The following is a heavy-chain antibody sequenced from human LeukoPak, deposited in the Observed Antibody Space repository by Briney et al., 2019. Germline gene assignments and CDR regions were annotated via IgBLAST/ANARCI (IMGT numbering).Heavy chain of an antibody. CDR1: GYTLTELS. CDR2: FDPEDGET. CDR3: ATMVGRRWLQLSYYFDY. D-gene: IGHD5-24*01. Sequence: ASVKVSCKVSGYTLTELSMHWERQAPGKGLEWMGGFDPEDGETNYAQKFQGRVTMTEDTSTDTAYMELSSLRSEDTAVYYCATMVGRRWLQLSYYFDYWGQGTLVTVSS. V-gene: IGHV1-24*01. J-gene: IGHJ4*02.